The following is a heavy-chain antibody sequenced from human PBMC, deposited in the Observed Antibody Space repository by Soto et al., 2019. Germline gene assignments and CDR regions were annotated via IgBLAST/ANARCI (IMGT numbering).Heavy chain of an antibody. D-gene: IGHD2-2*01. Sequence: QMQLVESGGGVVQPGRSLRISCAASGFTFSSYGMHWVRQAPGKGLEWVALIWYDGHNQLYADSVKGGFTISRDKFKNSLFLQMHTLRAEDTAVYYCARVRFCSSTNCFGLHDHWGQGTLVTVSS. CDR2: IWYDGHNQ. V-gene: IGHV3-33*08. CDR1: GFTFSSYG. CDR3: ARVRFCSSTNCFGLHDH. J-gene: IGHJ4*02.